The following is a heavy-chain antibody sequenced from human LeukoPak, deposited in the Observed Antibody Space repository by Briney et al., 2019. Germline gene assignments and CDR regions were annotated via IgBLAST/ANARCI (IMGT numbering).Heavy chain of an antibody. CDR1: GGSVRSYH. Sequence: SENLSLTRTVYGGSVRSYHWSWIRPYPGEGLEWIAYIHNSGGTRYNPSLQSRVTISVDTSKNQFSLKLRSVTAADTAVYYCVRANPLYETYYFGYWGQGTPVTVPS. CDR3: VRANPLYETYYFGY. V-gene: IGHV4-59*02. D-gene: IGHD5/OR15-5a*01. CDR2: IHNSGGT. J-gene: IGHJ4*02.